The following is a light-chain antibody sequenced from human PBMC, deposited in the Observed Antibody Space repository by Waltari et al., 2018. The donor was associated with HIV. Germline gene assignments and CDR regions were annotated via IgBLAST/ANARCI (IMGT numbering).Light chain of an antibody. V-gene: IGLV2-14*03. CDR1: SSDIGGYTY. Sequence: QSALTQPASVSGSPGQSITISCTGTSSDIGGYTYVSWYQQYPGKAPKLMIYDVTNRPSGVSNRFSGSKSGNTASLTISGLQAEDEADYYCSSYTSSSTLVVFGGGTKLTVL. CDR2: DVT. CDR3: SSYTSSSTLVV. J-gene: IGLJ2*01.